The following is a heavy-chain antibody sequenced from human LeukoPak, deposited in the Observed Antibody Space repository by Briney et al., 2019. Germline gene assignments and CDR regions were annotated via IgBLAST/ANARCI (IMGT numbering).Heavy chain of an antibody. CDR3: ARMWSYGDSENWFDP. V-gene: IGHV1-8*03. CDR2: MNPYSGDT. D-gene: IGHD4-17*01. Sequence: ASVKVSCKASGYTFSNYDINWVRQAPGQGLEWMGWMNPYSGDTGYAQKFQGRVSITRDTSISTAYMELSSLRSEDTAVYYCARMWSYGDSENWFDPWGQGTLVTVSS. J-gene: IGHJ5*02. CDR1: GYTFSNYD.